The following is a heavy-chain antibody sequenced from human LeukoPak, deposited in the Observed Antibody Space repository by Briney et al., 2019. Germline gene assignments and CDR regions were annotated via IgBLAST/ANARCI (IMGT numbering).Heavy chain of an antibody. J-gene: IGHJ4*02. Sequence: GGSLRLSCAASGFTFSSYSMNWVRRAPGKGLEWVSSISSSSSYIYYADSVKGRFTISRDNAKNSLYLQMNSLRAEDTAVYYCARDTYYYGSSGQIYYFDYWGQGTLVTVSS. V-gene: IGHV3-21*01. D-gene: IGHD3-22*01. CDR1: GFTFSSYS. CDR3: ARDTYYYGSSGQIYYFDY. CDR2: ISSSSSYI.